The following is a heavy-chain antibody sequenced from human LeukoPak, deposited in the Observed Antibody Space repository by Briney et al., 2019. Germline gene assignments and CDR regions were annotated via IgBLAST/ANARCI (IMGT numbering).Heavy chain of an antibody. J-gene: IGHJ5*02. V-gene: IGHV4-39*02. Sequence: SETLSLTCIVSGGSVSSSSYYWGWIRQPPGKGLEWIGSVYYTGSSYYSPSLKSRVTISVDTSKNQFSLKMSSLTAADTAVYFCARDFDGDYRNYNWFDPWGQGTLVTVSS. D-gene: IGHD4-11*01. CDR3: ARDFDGDYRNYNWFDP. CDR1: GGSVSSSSYY. CDR2: VYYTGSS.